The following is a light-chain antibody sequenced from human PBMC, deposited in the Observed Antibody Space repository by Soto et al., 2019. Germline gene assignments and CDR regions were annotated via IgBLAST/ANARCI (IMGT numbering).Light chain of an antibody. J-gene: IGKJ1*01. Sequence: DIQMTQSPSTLSASVGDRVTITCRASQSISSWLAWYQQKPGKAPKLLIYDASSLESGVPSRFSGSGSGTEFTLTISSLQHDDFATYYCQQYTSRTFGQGTKVEIK. V-gene: IGKV1-5*01. CDR3: QQYTSRT. CDR1: QSISSW. CDR2: DAS.